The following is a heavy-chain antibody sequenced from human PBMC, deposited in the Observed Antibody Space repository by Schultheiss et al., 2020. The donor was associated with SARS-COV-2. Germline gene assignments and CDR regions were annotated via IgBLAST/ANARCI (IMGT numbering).Heavy chain of an antibody. CDR2: ISYDGSNK. D-gene: IGHD6-13*01. J-gene: IGHJ4*02. V-gene: IGHV3-30*04. CDR3: AAAAGTGY. Sequence: GGSLRLSCAASGFTFSSYAMHWVRQAPGKGLEWVAVISYDGSNKYYADSVKGRFTISRDNSKNTLYLQMNSLRAEDTALYYCAAAAGTGYWGQGTLVTVSS. CDR1: GFTFSSYA.